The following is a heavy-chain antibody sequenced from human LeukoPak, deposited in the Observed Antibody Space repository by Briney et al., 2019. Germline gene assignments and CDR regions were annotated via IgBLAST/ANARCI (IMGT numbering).Heavy chain of an antibody. CDR2: INTYNGDT. D-gene: IGHD3-3*01. J-gene: IGHJ6*03. V-gene: IGHV1-18*01. Sequence: ASVKVSCKASGYPFTTYGINWVRQAPGQGLEWMGWINTYNGDTNYAQKFQGRVTITTDESTSTAYMELSSLRSEDTAVYYCASPPPRLRFLEWSTYYMDVWGKGTTVTVSS. CDR3: ASPPPRLRFLEWSTYYMDV. CDR1: GYPFTTYG.